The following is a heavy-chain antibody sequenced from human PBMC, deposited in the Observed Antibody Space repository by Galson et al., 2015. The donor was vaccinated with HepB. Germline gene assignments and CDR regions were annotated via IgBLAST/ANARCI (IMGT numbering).Heavy chain of an antibody. J-gene: IGHJ4*02. Sequence: SCAASGFTFSSYAMHWVRQAPGKGLGWVAVISYDGSNKYYADSVKGRFTISRDNSKNTLYLQMNSLRAEDTAVYYCARGGLGVVVVAATPGVDYWGQGTLVTVSS. D-gene: IGHD2-15*01. CDR3: ARGGLGVVVVAATPGVDY. CDR2: ISYDGSNK. V-gene: IGHV3-30*04. CDR1: GFTFSSYA.